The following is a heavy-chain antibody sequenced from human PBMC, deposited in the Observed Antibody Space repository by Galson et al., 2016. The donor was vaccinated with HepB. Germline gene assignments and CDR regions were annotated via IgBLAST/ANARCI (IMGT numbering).Heavy chain of an antibody. V-gene: IGHV3-48*03. J-gene: IGHJ4*02. Sequence: SLRLSCAASGFDFSTHETNWVRQAPGKGLEWISYISSSSSTIYYAASVKGRFTISRDNAKNSLYLQMNSLRAEDTAVYFCVRPHQGWGTTDYWGQGTLVTVSS. CDR1: GFDFSTHE. CDR3: VRPHQGWGTTDY. D-gene: IGHD3-16*01. CDR2: ISSSSSTI.